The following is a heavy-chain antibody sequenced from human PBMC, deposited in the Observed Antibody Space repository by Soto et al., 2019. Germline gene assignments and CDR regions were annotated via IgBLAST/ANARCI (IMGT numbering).Heavy chain of an antibody. V-gene: IGHV3-15*07. Sequence: EVQLVESGGGLVKPGESLRLSCTASGLTFNNAWMNWVRQAPGKGLEWVGRIKGKTVGATADYAAPVKGRITISRDNSKNMLLHKVNNLKIEDTAVYYCSTSGGTYYSRFDYWGQGTLVTVSS. J-gene: IGHJ4*02. CDR3: STSGGTYYSRFDY. D-gene: IGHD2-15*01. CDR1: GLTFNNAW. CDR2: IKGKTVGATA.